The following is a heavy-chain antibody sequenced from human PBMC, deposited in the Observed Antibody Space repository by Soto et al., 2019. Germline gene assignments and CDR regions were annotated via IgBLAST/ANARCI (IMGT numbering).Heavy chain of an antibody. CDR1: GASISSGGFY. CDR2: IYYSGNT. Sequence: QVQLQESGPGLVKPSQTLSLTCTVSGASISSGGFYWSWIRQHPGKGLEWIGYIYYSGNTYYNPSLESRVIISVDTSKNQLSLKLNSVTAADTALYYCARKDISVTGNFDHWGQGTLVTVSP. V-gene: IGHV4-31*03. D-gene: IGHD6-19*01. CDR3: ARKDISVTGNFDH. J-gene: IGHJ4*02.